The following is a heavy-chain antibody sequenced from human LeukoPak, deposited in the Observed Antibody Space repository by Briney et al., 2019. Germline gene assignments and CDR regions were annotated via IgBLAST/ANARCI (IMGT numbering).Heavy chain of an antibody. J-gene: IGHJ3*02. Sequence: SETLSLTCTVSGGSISSYYWSWIRQPPGKGLEWIGYIYYSGSTNYNPSLKSRATISVDTSKNQFSLKLSSVTAADTAVYYCARAEWYDAFDIWGQGTMVTVSS. D-gene: IGHD3-3*01. CDR1: GGSISSYY. CDR3: ARAEWYDAFDI. V-gene: IGHV4-59*01. CDR2: IYYSGST.